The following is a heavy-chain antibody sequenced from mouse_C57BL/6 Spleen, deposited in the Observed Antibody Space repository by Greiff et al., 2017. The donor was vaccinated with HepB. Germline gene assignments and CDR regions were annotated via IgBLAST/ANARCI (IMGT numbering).Heavy chain of an antibody. CDR3: ARRDSNHPFDY. V-gene: IGHV5-6*01. J-gene: IGHJ2*01. D-gene: IGHD2-5*01. CDR2: ISSGGSYT. CDR1: GFTFSSYG. Sequence: EVQLQQSGGDLVKPGGSLKLSCAASGFTFSSYGMSWVRQTPDKRLEWVATISSGGSYTYYPDSVKGRFTISRDNAKNTLYLQMSRLKSEDTAMYYCARRDSNHPFDYWGQGTTLTVSS.